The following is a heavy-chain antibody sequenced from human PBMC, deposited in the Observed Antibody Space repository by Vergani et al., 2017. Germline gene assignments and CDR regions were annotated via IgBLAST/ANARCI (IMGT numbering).Heavy chain of an antibody. CDR1: GGSLSSYY. D-gene: IGHD3-3*01. V-gene: IGHV4-59*01. Sequence: QVQLQESGPGLVKPSETLSLTCTVSGGSLSSYYWSWIRQRPGKGLEWIGYIYYSGSTNYKPSLKSRVTISVDTSKNQFSLKLSSVTAADTAVYYCARENTDFWSGYSSQYYYMDVWGKGTTVTVSS. J-gene: IGHJ6*03. CDR3: ARENTDFWSGYSSQYYYMDV. CDR2: IYYSGST.